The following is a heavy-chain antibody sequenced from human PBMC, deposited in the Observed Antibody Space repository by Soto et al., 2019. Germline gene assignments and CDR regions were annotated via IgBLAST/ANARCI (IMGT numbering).Heavy chain of an antibody. J-gene: IGHJ6*02. Sequence: PGGSLRLSCSPSGFTFSSYGMHWVRQAPGKGLEWVAVISYDGSNKYYADSVKGRSTISRDNSKNTLYLQMNSLRAEDTAVYYFADTVAARRTSYYYYGMDVWGQGTTVTVSS. CDR2: ISYDGSNK. CDR1: GFTFSSYG. V-gene: IGHV3-30*03. D-gene: IGHD6-13*01. CDR3: ADTVAARRTSYYYYGMDV.